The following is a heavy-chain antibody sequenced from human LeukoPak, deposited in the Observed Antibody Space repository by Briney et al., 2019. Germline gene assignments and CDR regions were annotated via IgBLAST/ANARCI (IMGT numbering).Heavy chain of an antibody. CDR2: IYRGGST. CDR1: GFTVSSNY. CDR3: ARVYSSSCYVFDY. V-gene: IGHV3-53*04. D-gene: IGHD6-13*01. Sequence: GGSLRLSCAASGFTVSSNYMSWVRQAPGKGLEWVSVIYRGGSTYYADSVKGRFTISRHNSKNTLYLQMNSLRAEDTAVYYCARVYSSSCYVFDYWGQGTLVTVSS. J-gene: IGHJ4*02.